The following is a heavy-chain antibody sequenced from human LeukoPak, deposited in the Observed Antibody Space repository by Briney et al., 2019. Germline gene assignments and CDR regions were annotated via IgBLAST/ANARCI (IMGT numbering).Heavy chain of an antibody. D-gene: IGHD6-19*01. CDR1: GFPFSRYW. J-gene: IGHJ4*02. CDR2: IKQDGSEK. Sequence: PGGSLRLSCAASGFPFSRYWMSWVRQAPVKVLEWVANIKQDGSEKYYVDSVKGRFTISRDNAKNSLYLQMNSLRAEDTAVYHCARHWFTAVAGYEGCDYWGQGTLVTVSS. V-gene: IGHV3-7*01. CDR3: ARHWFTAVAGYEGCDY.